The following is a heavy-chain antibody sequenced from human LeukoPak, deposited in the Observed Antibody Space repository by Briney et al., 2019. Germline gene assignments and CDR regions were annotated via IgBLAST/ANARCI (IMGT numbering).Heavy chain of an antibody. D-gene: IGHD3-22*01. CDR3: ARAPSSDWYFNY. V-gene: IGHV4-31*03. CDR1: GGSISSGAYY. Sequence: SETLSLTCTVSGGSISSGAYYWSWIRQHPGKGLEWIGYIYYSGSTYYNPSLKSRITISVDTSKNQFSLKLGSVTAADTAVYYCARAPSSDWYFNYWGQGTLLTVSS. J-gene: IGHJ4*02. CDR2: IYYSGST.